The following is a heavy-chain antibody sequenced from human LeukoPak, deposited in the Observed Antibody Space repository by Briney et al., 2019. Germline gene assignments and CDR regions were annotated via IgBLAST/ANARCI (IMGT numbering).Heavy chain of an antibody. CDR2: ISSSSSYI. CDR1: GFTFSSYS. J-gene: IGHJ5*02. V-gene: IGHV3-21*01. D-gene: IGHD6-19*01. Sequence: GGSLRLSCAASGFTFSSYSMNWVRQTPGKGLEWVSSISSSSSYIYYADSLKGRFTISRDNAKNSLYLQMNSLRAEDTAVYSCARDYSSGWYPHGWFDPWGQGTLVTVSS. CDR3: ARDYSSGWYPHGWFDP.